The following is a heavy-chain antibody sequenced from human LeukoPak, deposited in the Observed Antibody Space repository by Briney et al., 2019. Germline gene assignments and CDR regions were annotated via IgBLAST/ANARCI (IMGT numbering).Heavy chain of an antibody. CDR3: AKDSTYDFWSGYIY. CDR2: ISGDGGST. CDR1: GFTFSSYA. Sequence: PGGSLRLSCAASGFTFSSYALSWVRQAPGKGLEWVSLISGDGGSTYYADSVKGRFTISRDNSKNSLYLQMNSPRTEDTALYYCAKDSTYDFWSGYIYWGQGTLVTVSS. V-gene: IGHV3-43*02. D-gene: IGHD3-3*01. J-gene: IGHJ4*02.